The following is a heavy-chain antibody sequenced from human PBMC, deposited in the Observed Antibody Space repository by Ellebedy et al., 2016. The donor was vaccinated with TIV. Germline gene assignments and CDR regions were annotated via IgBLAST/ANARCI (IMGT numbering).Heavy chain of an antibody. CDR3: ARNRASLNY. V-gene: IGHV4-59*01. D-gene: IGHD3-16*02. J-gene: IGHJ4*02. CDR1: GGSISTYY. CDR2: IYYSGST. Sequence: MPSETLSLTCTVSGGSISTYYWSWTRQAPGKGLEWIGSIYYSGSTNYNPSLKSRVTISLDTAKSQFSLKLNSVTAADTAVYYCARNRASLNYWGQGILVTVSS.